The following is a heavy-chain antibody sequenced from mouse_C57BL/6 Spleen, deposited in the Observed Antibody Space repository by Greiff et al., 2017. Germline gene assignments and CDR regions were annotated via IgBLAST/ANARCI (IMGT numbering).Heavy chain of an antibody. D-gene: IGHD1-2*01. CDR1: GYSITSGYD. V-gene: IGHV3-1*01. Sequence: VQLQQSGPGMVKPSQSLSLTCTVTGYSITSGYDWHWIRHFPGNKLEWMGYISYSGSTNYNPSLKSRISITHDTSKNHFFLKLNSVTTEDTATYYCARASSYYYAMDYWGQGTSVTVSS. J-gene: IGHJ4*01. CDR3: ARASSYYYAMDY. CDR2: ISYSGST.